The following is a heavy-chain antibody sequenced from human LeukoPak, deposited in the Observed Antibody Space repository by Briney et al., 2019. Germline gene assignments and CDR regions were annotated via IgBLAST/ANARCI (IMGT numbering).Heavy chain of an antibody. CDR2: IYHSGST. CDR3: ASVRLYVY. Sequence: SETLFLTCTVSGGSISSGGYYWSWIRQPPGKGLEWIGYIYHSGSTYYNPSLKSRVTISVDRSKNQFSLKLSSVTAADTAVYYCASVRLYVYWGQGTLVTVSS. CDR1: GGSISSGGYY. D-gene: IGHD2/OR15-2a*01. V-gene: IGHV4-30-2*01. J-gene: IGHJ4*02.